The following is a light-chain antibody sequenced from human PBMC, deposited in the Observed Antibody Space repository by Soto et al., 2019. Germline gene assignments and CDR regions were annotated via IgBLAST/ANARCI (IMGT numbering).Light chain of an antibody. CDR2: ATS. V-gene: IGKV1-12*01. CDR1: QGVNRW. Sequence: DIQMTQSPSSVSASVGDRVTITCRASQGVNRWIAWYQQKPGRAPKLLIYATSSLQSGVPSRFSGSGSGTDFILTISSLQPEDSAIYYCQQASTFPLTFGPGTKVDI. J-gene: IGKJ3*01. CDR3: QQASTFPLT.